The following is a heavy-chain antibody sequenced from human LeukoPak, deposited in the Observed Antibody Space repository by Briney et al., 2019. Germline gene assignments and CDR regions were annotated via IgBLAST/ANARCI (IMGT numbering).Heavy chain of an antibody. CDR2: IYPGDSDT. D-gene: IGHD3-10*01. J-gene: IGHJ3*02. CDR3: ARISTHSPFEAFDI. Sequence: GASLQISCKGSGYSFTSYWIGWVRPLPGKGLEWMGIIYPGDSDTRYSPSFQGQVTISADKPISTAYLQWSSLKASDTAMYYCARISTHSPFEAFDIWGQGTMVTVSS. CDR1: GYSFTSYW. V-gene: IGHV5-51*04.